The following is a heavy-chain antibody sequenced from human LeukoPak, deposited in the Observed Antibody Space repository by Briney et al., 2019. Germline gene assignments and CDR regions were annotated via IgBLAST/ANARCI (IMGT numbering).Heavy chain of an antibody. J-gene: IGHJ4*02. V-gene: IGHV1-18*04. CDR3: ARGPLKWELLRIIVGWAPFDY. D-gene: IGHD1-26*01. Sequence: GASVKVSCKASGYTFTSYYMHWVRQAPGQGLEWMGWISAYNGNTNYAQKLQGRVTMTTDTSTSTAYMELRSLRSDDTAVYYYARGPLKWELLRIIVGWAPFDYWGQGTLVTVSS. CDR2: ISAYNGNT. CDR1: GYTFTSYY.